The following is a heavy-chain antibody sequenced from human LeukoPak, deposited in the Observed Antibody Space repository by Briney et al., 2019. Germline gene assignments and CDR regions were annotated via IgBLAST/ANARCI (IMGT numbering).Heavy chain of an antibody. CDR2: IIPVFGTA. V-gene: IGHV1-69*13. D-gene: IGHD2-15*01. J-gene: IGHJ3*02. CDR1: GGTFSSYA. CDR3: ARDRVVGLGIDNAFDI. Sequence: SVKVSCKASGGTFSSYAISWVRQAPEQGLEWMGGIIPVFGTANYAQKFQGRVTITADESTSTAYMELSSLRSEDTAVYYCARDRVVGLGIDNAFDIWGHGTMVTVSS.